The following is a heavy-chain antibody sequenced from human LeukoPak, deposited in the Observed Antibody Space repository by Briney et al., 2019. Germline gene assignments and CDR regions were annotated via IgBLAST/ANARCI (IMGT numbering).Heavy chain of an antibody. D-gene: IGHD3-16*01. CDR1: GVSISSGGNY. J-gene: IGHJ4*02. Sequence: SETLSLTCTVSGVSISSGGNYWSWIRQPPGKGLEWIGEINHSGSTNYNPSLKSRVTISVDTSKNQFSLKLSSVTAADTAVYYCARRPWGLVSFDYWGQGTLVTVSS. V-gene: IGHV4-30-4*08. CDR3: ARRPWGLVSFDY. CDR2: INHSGST.